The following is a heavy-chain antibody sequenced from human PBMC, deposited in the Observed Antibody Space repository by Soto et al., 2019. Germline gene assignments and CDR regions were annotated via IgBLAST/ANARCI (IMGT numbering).Heavy chain of an antibody. J-gene: IGHJ6*03. Sequence: GESLKISCKGSGYSFTSYWISWVRQMPGKGLEWMGRIDPSDSYTNYSPSFQGQVTISADKSISTAYLQWSSLKASDTAMYYCARQIYDILGPARDYYYYYMDVWGKGTTVTVSS. CDR3: ARQIYDILGPARDYYYYYMDV. CDR1: GYSFTSYW. CDR2: IDPSDSYT. V-gene: IGHV5-10-1*04. D-gene: IGHD3-9*01.